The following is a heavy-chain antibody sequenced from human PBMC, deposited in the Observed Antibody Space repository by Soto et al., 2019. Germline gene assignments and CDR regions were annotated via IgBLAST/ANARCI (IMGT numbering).Heavy chain of an antibody. V-gene: IGHV3-33*03. D-gene: IGHD6-19*01. J-gene: IGHJ4*02. Sequence: GGSLILSCAASGFTFSTYGMHWVRQIPGKGLQWVAIIWYDGSIKYYADSVKGRFTISRDNAKNSLYLQMNSLRAEDTAVYYCATHSSGWYSDHYWGQGTLVTVSS. CDR2: IWYDGSIK. CDR1: GFTFSTYG. CDR3: ATHSSGWYSDHY.